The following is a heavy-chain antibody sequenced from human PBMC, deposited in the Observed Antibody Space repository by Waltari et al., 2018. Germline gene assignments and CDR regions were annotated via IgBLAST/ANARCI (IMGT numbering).Heavy chain of an antibody. J-gene: IGHJ4*02. CDR2: IRYDGSNK. Sequence: QVQLVESEGGVVQPGGSLRLSCAASGFTFSSYGMHWVRQAPGKGLEWVAFIRYDGSNKYYADSVKGRFTISRDNSKNTLYLQMNSLRAEDTAVYYCAKDWDCSGGSCYSLDYWGQGTLVTVSS. CDR3: AKDWDCSGGSCYSLDY. V-gene: IGHV3-30*02. CDR1: GFTFSSYG. D-gene: IGHD2-15*01.